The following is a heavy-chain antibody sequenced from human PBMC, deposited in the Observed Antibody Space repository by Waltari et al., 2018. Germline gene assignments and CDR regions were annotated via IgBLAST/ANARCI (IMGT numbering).Heavy chain of an antibody. D-gene: IGHD5-18*01. CDR2: GVPEDGET. Sequence: EVQLVQSGAEVKKPGATVKISCKASGYTFTDYYMHWVQQAPGKGLEWMGRGVPEDGETIDAEKFQGRVTRTADTSTDTAYMELSSLRSEDTAVYYGATTADTELGYWGQGTLVTVSS. CDR1: GYTFTDYY. V-gene: IGHV1-69-2*01. CDR3: ATTADTELGY. J-gene: IGHJ4*02.